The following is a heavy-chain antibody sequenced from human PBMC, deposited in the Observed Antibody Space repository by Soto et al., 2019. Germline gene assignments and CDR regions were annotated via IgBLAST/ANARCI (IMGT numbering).Heavy chain of an antibody. CDR3: AKTPAAHAAAGRGVGGDFDY. J-gene: IGHJ4*02. CDR1: GFTFNTYA. CDR2: MSGRGGTT. Sequence: EVQLLESGGGLVQPGVSLRLSCAASGFTFNTYAMAWVRQAPGKGLEWVSVMSGRGGTTYYADSVKGRFTISRDNSKTTLYLQKNSLRAEDTAAYYCAKTPAAHAAAGRGVGGDFDYWGQGTLVTVSS. V-gene: IGHV3-23*01. D-gene: IGHD6-13*01.